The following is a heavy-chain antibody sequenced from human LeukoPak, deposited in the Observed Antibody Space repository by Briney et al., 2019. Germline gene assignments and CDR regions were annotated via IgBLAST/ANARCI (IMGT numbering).Heavy chain of an antibody. Sequence: PSETLSLTCTVSGGSIRNSHWSWIRQPPGKGLEWIGSIYYSGSTYCDASLKSRGTISVDTSKNQFSLKLNSVTAADTAVYFCARQVVAVAGTGYFDYWGQGTLVTVSS. CDR2: IYYSGST. CDR1: GGSIRNSH. V-gene: IGHV4-39*01. J-gene: IGHJ4*02. D-gene: IGHD6-19*01. CDR3: ARQVVAVAGTGYFDY.